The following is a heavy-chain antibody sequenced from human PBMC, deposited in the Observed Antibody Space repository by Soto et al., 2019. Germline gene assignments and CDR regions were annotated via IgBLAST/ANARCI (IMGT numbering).Heavy chain of an antibody. D-gene: IGHD2-21*02. CDR2: VTANGGST. CDR3: ASLGVGDWANYYYYYGMDV. CDR1: GFTFSVYA. J-gene: IGHJ6*02. Sequence: EVQLLESGGGFVQPGGSLRLSCAATGFTFSVYAMTWVRQAPGKGLEWVSAVTANGGSTYSADSVKGRFTISRDNSKTTLFLQMNSLRAEDTAVYYCASLGVGDWANYYYYYGMDVWGQGTTVTVSS. V-gene: IGHV3-23*01.